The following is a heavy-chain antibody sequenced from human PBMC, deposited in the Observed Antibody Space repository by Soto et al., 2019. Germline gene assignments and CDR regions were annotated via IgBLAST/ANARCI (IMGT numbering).Heavy chain of an antibody. J-gene: IGHJ6*02. Sequence: PGESLKISCKGSGYSFTSYWIGWVRQMPGKGLEWMGIIYPGDSDTRYSPSFQGQVTISADKSISTAYLQWSSLKASDTAMYYCARTPMVRGGYYYYYGMDVWGQGTTVTVSS. D-gene: IGHD3-10*01. V-gene: IGHV5-51*01. CDR1: GYSFTSYW. CDR3: ARTPMVRGGYYYYYGMDV. CDR2: IYPGDSDT.